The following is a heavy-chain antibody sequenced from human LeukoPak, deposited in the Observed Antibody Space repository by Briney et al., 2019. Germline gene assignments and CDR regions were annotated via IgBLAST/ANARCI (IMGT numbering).Heavy chain of an antibody. J-gene: IGHJ5*02. CDR2: IYTSGST. V-gene: IGHV4-4*07. Sequence: SETLSLTCTVSGGSISSYYWSWIRQPAGKGLEWIGRIYTSGSTNYDPSLKSRVTMSVDTSKNQFSLRLSSVNAADTAVYFCAREGTSGGLNWLDPWGQGTLVTVSS. D-gene: IGHD3-10*01. CDR1: GGSISSYY. CDR3: AREGTSGGLNWLDP.